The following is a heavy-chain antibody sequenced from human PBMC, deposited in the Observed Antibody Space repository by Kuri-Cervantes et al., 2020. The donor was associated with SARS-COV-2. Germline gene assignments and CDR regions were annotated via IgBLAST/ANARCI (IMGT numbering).Heavy chain of an antibody. CDR2: ISYDGSNK. V-gene: IGHV3-30*03. J-gene: IGHJ6*02. D-gene: IGHD2-8*01. Sequence: GGSLRLSCAASGFTFSSYDMHWVRQAPGKGLEWVAVISYDGSNKYYADSVKGRFTISRDNSKNTLYLQMNSLRAEDAAVYYCARRMRPQDYYYYYGMDVWGQGTTVTVSS. CDR1: GFTFSSYD. CDR3: ARRMRPQDYYYYYGMDV.